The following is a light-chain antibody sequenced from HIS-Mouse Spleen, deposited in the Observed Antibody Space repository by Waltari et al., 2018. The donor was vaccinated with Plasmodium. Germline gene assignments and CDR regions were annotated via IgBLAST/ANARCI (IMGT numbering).Light chain of an antibody. Sequence: SYELTQPPSVSVSPGQTASITCSGDKLGDKYACWYQQTPRQSPVLVIYQESKRPSGIPERFSGSNSGNTATLTISGTQAMDEADYYCQAWDSSTAWVFGGGTKLTVL. CDR1: KLGDKY. CDR3: QAWDSSTAWV. CDR2: QES. V-gene: IGLV3-1*01. J-gene: IGLJ2*01.